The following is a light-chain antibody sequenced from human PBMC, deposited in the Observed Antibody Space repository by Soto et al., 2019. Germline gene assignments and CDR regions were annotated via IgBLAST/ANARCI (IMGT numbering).Light chain of an antibody. CDR1: QTISSW. CDR2: KAS. CDR3: QQYYSTPQT. V-gene: IGKV1-5*03. J-gene: IGKJ1*01. Sequence: DTQMTQSPSTLSVSVVGRFTITFLASQTISSWLAWYQQKPGKAPKLLIYKASTLKSGVPSRFSGSGSGTEFTLTVSSLQAEDVAVYYCQQYYSTPQTFGQGTKVDIK.